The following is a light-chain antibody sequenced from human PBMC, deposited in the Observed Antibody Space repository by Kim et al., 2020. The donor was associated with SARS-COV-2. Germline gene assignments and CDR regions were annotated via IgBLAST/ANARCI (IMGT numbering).Light chain of an antibody. V-gene: IGKV3-15*01. CDR1: QTINNK. Sequence: STEELATLSCRASQTINNKLVWYQQKPGQAPRLLIYDATTRATGVPARFIGSGSETDFTLTISSLQSEDFAVYYCQQSNDWPPLTFGQGTKVDIK. CDR2: DAT. CDR3: QQSNDWPPLT. J-gene: IGKJ1*01.